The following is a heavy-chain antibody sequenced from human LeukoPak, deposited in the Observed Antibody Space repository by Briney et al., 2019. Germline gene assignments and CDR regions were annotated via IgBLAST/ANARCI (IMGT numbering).Heavy chain of an antibody. D-gene: IGHD3-10*01. V-gene: IGHV4-4*07. CDR2: LHTNGNN. Sequence: SETLSLTCSVAGGSINNYYWSWIRQTAGKGLEWVGRLHTNGNNNYNPSLRNRATLSLDSSKNQCSLKLNSVTAADTAVYYCARDGEVGSGSVYDYWGQGSLVAVSS. CDR1: GGSINNYY. CDR3: ARDGEVGSGSVYDY. J-gene: IGHJ4*02.